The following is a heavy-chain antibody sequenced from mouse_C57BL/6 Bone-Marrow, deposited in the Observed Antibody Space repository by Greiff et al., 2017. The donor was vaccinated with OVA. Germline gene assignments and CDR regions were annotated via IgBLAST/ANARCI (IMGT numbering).Heavy chain of an antibody. V-gene: IGHV3-8*01. CDR2: ISYSGST. CDR1: GYSITSDY. D-gene: IGHD1-1*01. Sequence: VQLQQSGPGLAKPSQTLSLTCSVTGYSITSDYWNWIRTFPGNKLEYIGYISYSGSTYYNPSLKSRISITRDTSKNQYYLQLNSVTTEDTATYYCASGGYYGSSYVGYFDYWGQGTTLTVSS. CDR3: ASGGYYGSSYVGYFDY. J-gene: IGHJ2*01.